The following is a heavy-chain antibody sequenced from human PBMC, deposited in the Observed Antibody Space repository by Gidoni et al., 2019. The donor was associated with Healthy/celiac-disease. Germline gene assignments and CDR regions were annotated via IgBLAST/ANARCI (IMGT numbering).Heavy chain of an antibody. J-gene: IGHJ3*02. V-gene: IGHV4-34*01. D-gene: IGHD6-6*01. Sequence: QVQLQQWGAGLLKPSETLSLTCAVYGGSFSGYYWSWIRQPPGKGLEWIGEINHSGSTNYNPSLKSRVTISVDTSKNQFSLKLSSVTAADTAVYYCADAARGAFDIWGQGTMVTVSS. CDR2: INHSGST. CDR1: GGSFSGYY. CDR3: ADAARGAFDI.